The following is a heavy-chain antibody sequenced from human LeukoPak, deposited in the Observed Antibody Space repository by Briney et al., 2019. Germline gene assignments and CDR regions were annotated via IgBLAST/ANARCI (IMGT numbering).Heavy chain of an antibody. J-gene: IGHJ4*02. CDR3: ARHADSGFGELAFDY. CDR1: GGSISRTGYY. V-gene: IGHV4-39*01. CDR2: IYYNGNI. D-gene: IGHD3-10*01. Sequence: SETLSLTCTVSGGSISRTGYYWGWIRQPPGKGLEWIGSIYYNGNIFYNPSLKSRVTISVDTAKNQLSLELTSVTDADTAVYYCARHADSGFGELAFDYWGQGTLVTVSS.